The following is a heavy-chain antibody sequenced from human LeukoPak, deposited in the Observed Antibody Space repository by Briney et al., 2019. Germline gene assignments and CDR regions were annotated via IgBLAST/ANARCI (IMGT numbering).Heavy chain of an antibody. D-gene: IGHD3-10*01. J-gene: IGHJ4*02. V-gene: IGHV4-39*01. CDR3: ANGSGSYYRLFDY. Sequence: PSGTLSLTCTVSGGSISSSSDYWGWIRQPPGKGLEWTGSIYYSGSTLYNPSLKSRVTISVDTSKNQFSLKLSSVTAADTAVYYCANGSGSYYRLFDYWGQGTLVTVSS. CDR1: GGSISSSSDY. CDR2: IYYSGST.